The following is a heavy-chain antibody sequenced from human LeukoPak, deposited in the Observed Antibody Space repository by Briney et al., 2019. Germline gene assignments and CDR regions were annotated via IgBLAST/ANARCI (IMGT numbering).Heavy chain of an antibody. CDR3: ARGGIFGVPKDY. CDR2: ISAYNGNT. Sequence: GASVKVSCKASGYIFTDYGISWVRQAPGRGLEWMGWISAYNGNTNYAQKLQDRVTMTTDTSTSTAYLELRSLRSDDTAVYYCARGGIFGVPKDYWGQGTLVTVSS. J-gene: IGHJ4*02. D-gene: IGHD3-3*01. V-gene: IGHV1-18*01. CDR1: GYIFTDYG.